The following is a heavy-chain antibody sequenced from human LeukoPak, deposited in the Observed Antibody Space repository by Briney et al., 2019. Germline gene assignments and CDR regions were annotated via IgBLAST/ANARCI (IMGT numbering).Heavy chain of an antibody. CDR2: IYYSGST. J-gene: IGHJ4*02. D-gene: IGHD2-8*02. CDR1: GGSISSGSYY. Sequence: SQTLSLTCAVSGGSISSGSYYWGWIRQPPGKGLEWIGSIYYSGSTYYNPSLKSRVTISVDTSKNQFSLKLSSVTAADTAVYYCARARPGGGADYWGQGTLVTVSS. V-gene: IGHV4-39*01. CDR3: ARARPGGGADY.